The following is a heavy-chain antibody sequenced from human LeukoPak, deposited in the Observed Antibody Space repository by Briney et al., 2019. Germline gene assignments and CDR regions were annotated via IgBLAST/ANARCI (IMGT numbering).Heavy chain of an antibody. CDR3: ARESRQWLVLGGVDY. CDR1: GFTFSSYG. V-gene: IGHV3-30*02. D-gene: IGHD6-19*01. J-gene: IGHJ4*02. Sequence: GGSLRLSCAASGFTFSSYGMHWVRQAPGKGLEWVAFIRYDGSNKYYADSVKGRFTISRDNAKNSLYLQMNSLRAEDTAVYYCARESRQWLVLGGVDYWGQGTLVTVSS. CDR2: IRYDGSNK.